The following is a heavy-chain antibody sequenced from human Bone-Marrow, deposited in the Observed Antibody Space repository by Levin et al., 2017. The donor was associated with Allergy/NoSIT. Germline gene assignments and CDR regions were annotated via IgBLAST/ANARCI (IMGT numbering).Heavy chain of an antibody. CDR2: INPNTGFT. J-gene: IGHJ5*02. Sequence: ASVKVSCKASGYTFSGYYIHWVRQAPGQGLEWMGWINPNTGFTNYAQKFQGRVTMTRDTSISTGYLEVNSLTSGDTAVYYCARNCQWLELDGWFDPWGEGSRVTVSS. D-gene: IGHD6-19*01. CDR3: ARNCQWLELDGWFDP. CDR1: GYTFSGYY. V-gene: IGHV1-2*02.